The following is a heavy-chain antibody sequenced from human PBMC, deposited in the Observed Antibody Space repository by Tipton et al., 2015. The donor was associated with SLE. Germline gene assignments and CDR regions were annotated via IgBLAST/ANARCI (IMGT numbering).Heavy chain of an antibody. V-gene: IGHV3-30*14. CDR3: ARGGETYCGGDCPYYFDY. J-gene: IGHJ4*02. Sequence: RSLRLSCVTSGFVFSSYQMHWVRRAPGKGLEWVALISIDGSDTYYADSVKGRFTISRDNSKNTLYLQMNSLRAEDTAVYYCARGGETYCGGDCPYYFDYWGQGTLVTVSS. CDR1: GFVFSSYQ. D-gene: IGHD2-21*01. CDR2: ISIDGSDT.